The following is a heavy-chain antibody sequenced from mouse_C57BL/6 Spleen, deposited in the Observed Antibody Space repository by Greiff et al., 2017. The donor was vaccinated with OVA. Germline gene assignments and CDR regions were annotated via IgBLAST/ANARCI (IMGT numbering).Heavy chain of an antibody. CDR2: IHPNSGST. V-gene: IGHV1-64*01. Sequence: QVQLQQPGAELVKPGASVKLSCKASDYTFTSYWMHWVKQRPGQGLEWIGMIHPNSGSTNYNEKFKSKATLTVDKSSSTAYMQLSSLTAEDSAVYYSARAVTTWGALDYWGKGTTRTVSS. CDR3: ARAVTTWGALDY. CDR1: DYTFTSYW. J-gene: IGHJ2*01. D-gene: IGHD2-2*01.